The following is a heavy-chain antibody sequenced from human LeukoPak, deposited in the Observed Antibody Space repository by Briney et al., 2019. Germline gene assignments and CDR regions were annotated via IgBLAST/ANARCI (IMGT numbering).Heavy chain of an antibody. V-gene: IGHV1-2*02. CDR2: INPKSGGT. CDR3: ARDGRDSGMDV. D-gene: IGHD3-3*01. CDR1: GYTFTGYY. Sequence: ASVKVSCKASGYTFTGYYMHWVRQAPGQGLEWLGWINPKSGGTNYAQKFQGRVTMTRDTSISTAYMELSRLRSDDTAVYYCARDGRDSGMDVWGQGPTVTVSS. J-gene: IGHJ6*02.